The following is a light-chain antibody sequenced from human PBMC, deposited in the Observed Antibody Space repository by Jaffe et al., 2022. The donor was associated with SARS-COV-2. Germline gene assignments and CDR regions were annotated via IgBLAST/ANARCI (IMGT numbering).Light chain of an antibody. Sequence: DIQLTQSPFFLSASVGDRVTITCRASQGVSTNLVWYQQKPGKAPKLLVYGASSLQSGVPSRFSGSGSGTEFTLTISSLQPEDFATYYCQQLNNYPLTFGGGTTVEIK. V-gene: IGKV1-9*01. CDR1: QGVSTN. CDR2: GAS. J-gene: IGKJ4*01. CDR3: QQLNNYPLT.